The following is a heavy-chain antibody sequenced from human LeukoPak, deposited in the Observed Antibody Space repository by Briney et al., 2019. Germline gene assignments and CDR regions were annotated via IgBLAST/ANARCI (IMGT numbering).Heavy chain of an antibody. Sequence: GGSLRLSCAASGFTFSSYWMTWVRQAPGKGLEWVANIKQDGSVKQYVGSVKGRFTISRDNAKNSLYLQMNSLRAEDTAVYYCARDLEYYYDSGQVRWFDPWGQGTLVTVSS. CDR3: ARDLEYYYDSGQVRWFDP. CDR2: IKQDGSVK. CDR1: GFTFSSYW. J-gene: IGHJ5*02. V-gene: IGHV3-7*03. D-gene: IGHD3-22*01.